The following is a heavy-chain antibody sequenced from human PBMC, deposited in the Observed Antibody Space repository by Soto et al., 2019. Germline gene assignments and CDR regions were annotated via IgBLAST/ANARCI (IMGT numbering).Heavy chain of an antibody. J-gene: IGHJ6*02. D-gene: IGHD3-10*01. CDR2: ITPVFGTT. CDR3: SSARAMRGLLGDYDLDD. CDR1: GDTLTSYT. Sequence: QVQLLQSGAEVKKPGSSVKVSCQASGDTLTSYTVNWVRQAPGQGLEWVGGITPVFGTTDYAHKFKCRDRITTNAGTNTGSVELNTLRSEATGVDYCSSARAMRGLLGDYDLDDWGQGTTVIVSS. V-gene: IGHV1-69*01.